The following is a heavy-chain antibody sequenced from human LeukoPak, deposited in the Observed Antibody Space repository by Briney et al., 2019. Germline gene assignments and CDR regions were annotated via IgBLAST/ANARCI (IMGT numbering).Heavy chain of an antibody. J-gene: IGHJ2*01. CDR3: ARVYCSGGSCYRSTYWYFDL. V-gene: IGHV4-59*01. Sequence: PSETLSLTCTVSGGSISSYYWSWIRQPPGKGLEWMGYIYYSGSTNYNPSLKSRVTISVDTSKNQFSLKLSSVTAADTAVYYCARVYCSGGSCYRSTYWYFDLWGRGTLVTVSS. CDR1: GGSISSYY. CDR2: IYYSGST. D-gene: IGHD2-15*01.